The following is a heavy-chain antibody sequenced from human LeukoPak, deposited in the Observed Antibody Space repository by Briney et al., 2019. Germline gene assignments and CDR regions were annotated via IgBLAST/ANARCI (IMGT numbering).Heavy chain of an antibody. Sequence: SETLSLTCTVSGVSITSSDFYWGWLRQPPGKGLVWITTIYYSGRTYSNPSLKTRLTISVDTSKNQFSLKLLSVAAADTAVYYCARLESYCGGDCYPDQFHNWGQGTLVTVSS. J-gene: IGHJ4*02. V-gene: IGHV4-39*01. CDR2: IYYSGRT. CDR3: ARLESYCGGDCYPDQFHN. D-gene: IGHD2-21*02. CDR1: GVSITSSDFY.